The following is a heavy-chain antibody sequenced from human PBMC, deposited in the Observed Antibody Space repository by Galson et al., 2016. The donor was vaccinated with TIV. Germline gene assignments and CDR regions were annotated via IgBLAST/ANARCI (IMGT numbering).Heavy chain of an antibody. V-gene: IGHV4-30-2*05. J-gene: IGHJ6*02. D-gene: IGHD3-16*01. CDR3: ARVSLPSYYAVDV. CDR2: VYYSGST. Sequence: LRLSCAASGFTFSTYAMSWVRQPPGKGLEWLGSVYYSGSTIYSPSLRGRVTISVERSKNQFSVNLNSLTAADTAVYYCARVSLPSYYAVDVWGQGTTVTVSS. CDR1: GFTFSTYA.